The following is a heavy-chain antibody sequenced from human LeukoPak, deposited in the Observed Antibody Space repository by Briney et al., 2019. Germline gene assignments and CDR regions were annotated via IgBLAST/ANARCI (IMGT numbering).Heavy chain of an antibody. CDR3: ARILEGSGAAFDI. Sequence: SETLSLTCIVSGGSMNNYYWSWIRQPSGKGLEWIAYIHYTGITNYNPFLKSRVTISLDTSKNQFSLKLNSVTAADTAFYYCARILEGSGAAFDIWGQGTMVTVSS. D-gene: IGHD1-26*01. CDR1: GGSMNNYY. CDR2: IHYTGIT. V-gene: IGHV4-59*01. J-gene: IGHJ3*02.